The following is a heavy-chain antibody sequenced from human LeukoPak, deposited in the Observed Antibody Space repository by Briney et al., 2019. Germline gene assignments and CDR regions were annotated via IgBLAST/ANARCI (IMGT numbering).Heavy chain of an antibody. Sequence: SETLSLTCAVYGGSFSGYYWSWIRQPPGKGLEWIGEINHSGSTNYNPSLKSRVTISVDTSKNQFSLKLNSVTAADTAVYYCARSWTIYDPMDVWGKGTTVTVSS. CDR2: INHSGST. CDR1: GGSFSGYY. D-gene: IGHD5/OR15-5a*01. V-gene: IGHV4-34*01. CDR3: ARSWTIYDPMDV. J-gene: IGHJ6*03.